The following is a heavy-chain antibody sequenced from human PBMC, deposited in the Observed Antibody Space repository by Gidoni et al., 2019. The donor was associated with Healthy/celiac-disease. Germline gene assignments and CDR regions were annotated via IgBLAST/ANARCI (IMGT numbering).Heavy chain of an antibody. CDR2: IYPGDADT. J-gene: IGHJ4*02. D-gene: IGHD3-10*01. Sequence: VQLVQSGAEVKKPGESLTTSCTGSGYSVTSYWIGWVRQMPGKGLEWMGIIYPGDADTRYSPSVQGQATISADKSISTAYLQWSSLKASDTAMYYCATSFRGLGDYWGQGTLVTVSS. CDR3: ATSFRGLGDY. CDR1: GYSVTSYW. V-gene: IGHV5-51*01.